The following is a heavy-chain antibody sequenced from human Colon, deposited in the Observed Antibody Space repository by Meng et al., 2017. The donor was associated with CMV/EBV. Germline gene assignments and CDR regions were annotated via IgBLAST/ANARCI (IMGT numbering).Heavy chain of an antibody. CDR3: ARDRYCSSTSCYNFLADY. Sequence: GESLKISCAASGFTFSDYYMNWVRQAPGKGLEWVSSISSSTIYYADSVKGRFTISRDNAKNSLYLQMNSLRAEDTAVYYCARDRYCSSTSCYNFLADYWGQGTLVTVSS. J-gene: IGHJ4*02. V-gene: IGHV3-69-1*02. D-gene: IGHD2-2*02. CDR1: GFTFSDYY. CDR2: ISSSTI.